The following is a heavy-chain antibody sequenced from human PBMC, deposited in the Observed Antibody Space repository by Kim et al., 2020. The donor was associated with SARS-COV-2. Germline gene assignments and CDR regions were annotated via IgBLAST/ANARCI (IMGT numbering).Heavy chain of an antibody. CDR3: AREHSSGWPDYFDY. Sequence: SETLSLTCTVSGGSISSYYWSWIRQPPGKGLEWIGYIYYSGSTNYNPSLKSRVTISVDTSKNQFSLKLSSVTAADTAVYYCAREHSSGWPDYFDYWGQGTLVTVSA. CDR1: GGSISSYY. V-gene: IGHV4-59*01. CDR2: IYYSGST. J-gene: IGHJ4*02. D-gene: IGHD6-19*01.